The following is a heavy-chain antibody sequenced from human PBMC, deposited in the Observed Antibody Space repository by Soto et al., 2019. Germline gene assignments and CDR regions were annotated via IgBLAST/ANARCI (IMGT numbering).Heavy chain of an antibody. CDR3: ARGATIFGVAAYSYYEMEV. Sequence: QVQLVQSGAEVKKPGSSVKVSCRASGGTFSNYAISWVRQAPGQGLEWMGGIVPAFGTPNYAQNLQGRITITADDSTTIVYMDLSSLSSEDTAVYYCARGATIFGVAAYSYYEMEVWGQGTTVTVCS. CDR2: IVPAFGTP. V-gene: IGHV1-69*01. D-gene: IGHD3-3*01. J-gene: IGHJ6*02. CDR1: GGTFSNYA.